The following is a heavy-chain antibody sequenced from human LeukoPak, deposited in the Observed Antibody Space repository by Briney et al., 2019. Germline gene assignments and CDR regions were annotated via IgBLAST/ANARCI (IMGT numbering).Heavy chain of an antibody. CDR1: GYTFTSYA. J-gene: IGHJ4*02. V-gene: IGHV1-2*02. CDR2: INPNSGGT. D-gene: IGHD1-26*01. Sequence: ASVKASCKASGYTFTSYAISWVRQAPGQGLEWMGWINPNSGGTNYAQKFQGRVTMTRDTSISTAYMELSRLRSDDTAVYYCARVKVAGTIVGAKDYWGQGTLVTVSS. CDR3: ARVKVAGTIVGAKDY.